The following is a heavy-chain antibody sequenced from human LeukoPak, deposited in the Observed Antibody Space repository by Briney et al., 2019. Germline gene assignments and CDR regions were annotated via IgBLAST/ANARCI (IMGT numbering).Heavy chain of an antibody. V-gene: IGHV1-69*05. D-gene: IGHD6-13*01. CDR3: ARMAQGIAAVEDY. CDR2: IIPIFGTA. Sequence: ASVKVSCKASGGTFSSYAISWVRQAPGQGLEWMGGIIPIFGTANYAQKFQGRVTITTDESTSTAHMELSSLRSEDTAVYYCARMAQGIAAVEDYWGQGTLVTVSS. J-gene: IGHJ4*02. CDR1: GGTFSSYA.